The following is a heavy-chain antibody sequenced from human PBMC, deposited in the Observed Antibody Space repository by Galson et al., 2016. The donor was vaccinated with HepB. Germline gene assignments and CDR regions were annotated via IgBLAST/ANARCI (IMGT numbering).Heavy chain of an antibody. D-gene: IGHD3-9*01. CDR3: AKGGYFDWFDY. Sequence: SLRLSCAVSGFTFTTYAMSWVHQAPGKGLEWVSSLSNSGGSTYYADSVKGRFTISRDNSKNTLYLQMNSLRAEDTAVYYCAKGGYFDWFDYWGQGVLVTVSA. CDR2: LSNSGGST. J-gene: IGHJ4*02. CDR1: GFTFTTYA. V-gene: IGHV3-23*01.